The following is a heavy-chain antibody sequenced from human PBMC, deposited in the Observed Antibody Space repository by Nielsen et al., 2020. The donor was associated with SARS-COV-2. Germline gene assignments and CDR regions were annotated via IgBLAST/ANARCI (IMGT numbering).Heavy chain of an antibody. CDR1: GFTFSNYN. D-gene: IGHD3-22*01. Sequence: GGSLRLSCAASGFTFSNYNMNWVRQAPGKGLEWVSVIYSGGSIAYYSDSVKGRFTISRDNSKKTLYLQMKSLRAEDTAVYYCVRGHAYYYDSSGHPHWGQGTQVTVSS. V-gene: IGHV3-23*03. CDR3: VRGHAYYYDSSGHPH. J-gene: IGHJ4*02. CDR2: IYSGGSIA.